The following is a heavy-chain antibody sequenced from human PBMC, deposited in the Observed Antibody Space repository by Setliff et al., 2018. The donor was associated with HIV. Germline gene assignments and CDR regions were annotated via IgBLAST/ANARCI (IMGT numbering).Heavy chain of an antibody. D-gene: IGHD3-22*01. V-gene: IGHV4-38-2*01. CDR1: GDSISGSYY. J-gene: IGHJ5*02. CDR3: ASRVYYYDSSGYLREEGFDP. Sequence: PSETLSLTCAVSGDSISGSYYWAWIRQPPGKGLEWIANIYPSGNIYPNGGTNYNPSLKSRVTISIDTSKNQFSLKLSSVTAADAAVYYCASRVYYYDSSGYLREEGFDPWGQGTLVTVSS. CDR2: IYPSGNIYPNGGT.